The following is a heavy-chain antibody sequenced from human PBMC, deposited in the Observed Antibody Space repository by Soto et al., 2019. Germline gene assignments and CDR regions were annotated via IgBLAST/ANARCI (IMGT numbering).Heavy chain of an antibody. V-gene: IGHV1-2*02. D-gene: IGHD6-19*01. Sequence: GASVKVSCKASGYTFTSFDIYWVRQASGQGLEWMGWINPNSGGTNYAQKFQGRVTMTRDTSISTAYMELSRLRSDDTAVYYCARGEWLVGDYYYGMDVWGQGTTVTVSS. CDR2: INPNSGGT. CDR3: ARGEWLVGDYYYGMDV. CDR1: GYTFTSFD. J-gene: IGHJ6*02.